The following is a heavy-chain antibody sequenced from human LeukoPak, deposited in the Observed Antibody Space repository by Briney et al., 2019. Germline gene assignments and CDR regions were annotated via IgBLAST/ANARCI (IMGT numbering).Heavy chain of an antibody. V-gene: IGHV3-30-3*01. J-gene: IGHJ4*02. CDR3: ARDLTIAAANYYFDN. CDR2: ISNDGNDK. CDR1: GFSFSSYP. D-gene: IGHD6-25*01. Sequence: GGSLRLSRAASGFSFSSYPMHWVRQAPGKGLEWVAVISNDGNDKHNADSVKGRFTISRDNPKNTLYLQMNSLRAEDTAMYYCARDLTIAAANYYFDNWGQGTLVTVSS.